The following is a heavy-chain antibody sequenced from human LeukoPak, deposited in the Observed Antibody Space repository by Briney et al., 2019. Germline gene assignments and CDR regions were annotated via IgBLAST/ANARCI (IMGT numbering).Heavy chain of an antibody. CDR3: AKDGGGFDP. Sequence: GGSLRLSCAASGFTFSSYGMHWVRQAPGKGLEWVAVISYDGSNKHYADSVQGRFTISGDNSKNTLYLQMNSLRAEDTAVYYCAKDGGGFDPWGQGTLVTVSS. CDR1: GFTFSSYG. CDR2: ISYDGSNK. D-gene: IGHD3-16*01. V-gene: IGHV3-30*18. J-gene: IGHJ5*02.